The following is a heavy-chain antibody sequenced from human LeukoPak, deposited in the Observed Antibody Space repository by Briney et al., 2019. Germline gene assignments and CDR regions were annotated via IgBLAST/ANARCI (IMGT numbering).Heavy chain of an antibody. V-gene: IGHV1-2*02. CDR1: GYTFTGYY. Sequence: ASVKVSCKASGYTFTGYYMHWVRQAPGQGLEWMGWINPNSGGTNYAQKFQGRVTMTTDTSTSTAYMELRSLRSDDTAVYYCARGFWSGYYIGMDYWGQGTLVTVSS. CDR2: INPNSGGT. CDR3: ARGFWSGYYIGMDY. D-gene: IGHD3-3*01. J-gene: IGHJ4*02.